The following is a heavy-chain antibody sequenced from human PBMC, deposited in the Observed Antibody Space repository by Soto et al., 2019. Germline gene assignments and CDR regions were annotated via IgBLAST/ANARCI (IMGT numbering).Heavy chain of an antibody. J-gene: IGHJ6*02. V-gene: IGHV4-30-2*01. CDR1: GGSISSGGYS. CDR2: IYHSGST. Sequence: QLQLQESGSGLVKPSQTLSLTCAVSGGSISSGGYSWSWIRQPPGKGLEWIGYIYHSGSTYYNPSRKSRFTISVDRSKNQFSLKLSPVTDADTSVYYCHAGGPRPTAVNGEYYYDGMDVWGQGPTVTVSS. CDR3: HAGGPRPTAVNGEYYYDGMDV.